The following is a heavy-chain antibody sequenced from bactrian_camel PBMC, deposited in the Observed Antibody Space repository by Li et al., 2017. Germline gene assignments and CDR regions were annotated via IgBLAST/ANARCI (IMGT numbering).Heavy chain of an antibody. Sequence: HVQLVESGGGLVQAGGSLNLSCAATVNSNNLNCMGWFRQAPGKGREGVARIYTGGGSTDYADSVKGRFAISQDNAKKTVYLQMNSLELEDTAMYYCAAALGCSRASQALGVMTSALTSWGQGTQVTVS. J-gene: IGHJ6*01. V-gene: IGHV3S54*01. CDR2: IYTGGGST. CDR3: AAALGCSRASQALGVMTSALTS. CDR1: VNSNNLNC. D-gene: IGHD3*01.